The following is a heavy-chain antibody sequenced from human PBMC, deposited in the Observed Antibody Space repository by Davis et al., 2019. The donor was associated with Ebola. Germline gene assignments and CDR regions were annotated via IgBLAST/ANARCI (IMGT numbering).Heavy chain of an antibody. D-gene: IGHD2-8*01. Sequence: LETLSLTCTVSGGSISSSSYYWGWIRQPPGKGLEWFGSIYYSGSTYYNPSLKSRVTISVDTSKNQFSLKLSSVTAADTAVYYCARPRGVVDVWGKGTTVTVSS. CDR1: GGSISSSSYY. V-gene: IGHV4-39*01. CDR2: IYYSGST. J-gene: IGHJ6*04. CDR3: ARPRGVVDV.